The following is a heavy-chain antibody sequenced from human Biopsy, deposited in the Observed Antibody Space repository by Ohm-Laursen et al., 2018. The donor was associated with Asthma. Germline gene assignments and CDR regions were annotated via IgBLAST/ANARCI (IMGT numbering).Heavy chain of an antibody. D-gene: IGHD2-2*01. CDR3: ARKAGSCISRTCYSLDF. J-gene: IGHJ4*02. Sequence: SVKVSCKSLGGTFNTYVIGWVRQAPGQGPEWMGGINSVFGTTTYPQKFQDRVTITADDSTSTVYMELSSLGSEDTAVYYCARKAGSCISRTCYSLDFWGQGTLVTVSS. CDR1: GGTFNTYV. V-gene: IGHV1-69*13. CDR2: INSVFGTT.